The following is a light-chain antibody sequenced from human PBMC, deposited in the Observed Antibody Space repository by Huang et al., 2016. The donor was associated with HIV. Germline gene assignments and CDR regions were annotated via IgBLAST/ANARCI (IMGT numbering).Light chain of an antibody. Sequence: DIVMTQSPLSLPVTPGEPASISCRSSQSLVRDNGYSYLDWYLQKPGPSPQVLIYMASVRAPGIPDRFSGGGSGTNFTLEINRVDAEDVGTYYCMQSLQSLTFGGGTRLEIK. V-gene: IGKV2-28*01. J-gene: IGKJ4*01. CDR2: MAS. CDR1: QSLVRDNGYSY. CDR3: MQSLQSLT.